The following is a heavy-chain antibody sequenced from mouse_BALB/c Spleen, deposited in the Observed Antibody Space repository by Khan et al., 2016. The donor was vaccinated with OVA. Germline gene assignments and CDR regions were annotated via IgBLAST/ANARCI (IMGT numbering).Heavy chain of an antibody. CDR2: VSTGGSYT. V-gene: IGHV5-6*02. J-gene: IGHJ3*01. CDR3: NRRADYYESEGVAY. CDR1: GFTFSTYG. Sequence: EVKLVESGGDLVKPGGSLKLSCAASGFTFSTYGMSWVRQAPDKRLEWVATVSTGGSYTYYPDSVKGRFTISRDNAKKTLYLQMSGLRSEDTAMFYCNRRADYYESEGVAYWGQGTLVTVSA. D-gene: IGHD1-1*01.